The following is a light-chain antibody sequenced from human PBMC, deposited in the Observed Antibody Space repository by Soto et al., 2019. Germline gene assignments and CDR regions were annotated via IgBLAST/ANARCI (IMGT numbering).Light chain of an antibody. V-gene: IGKV1-33*01. Sequence: DIQMTQSPSSLSAYVGDRVTITCQARQDINSYLIWYQQKPGKVPKVLIYDASNLETGVPSRFSGSGSGTDFAFTISSLQPEDIATDYCQQYDSLPLTFGGGTKVHI. CDR2: DAS. CDR1: QDINSY. J-gene: IGKJ4*01. CDR3: QQYDSLPLT.